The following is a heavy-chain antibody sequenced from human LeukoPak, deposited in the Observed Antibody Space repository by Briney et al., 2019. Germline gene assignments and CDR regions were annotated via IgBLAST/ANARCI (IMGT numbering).Heavy chain of an antibody. V-gene: IGHV4-39*01. CDR1: GGSISSSSYY. CDR3: ARHCGYKSPHCGDFDY. J-gene: IGHJ4*02. Sequence: SETLSLTCTVSGGSISSSSYYWGWIRQPPGKGLEWIGSIYYSGSPYYNPSLKSRVTISVDTSKNQFSLKLSSVTAADTAVYYCARHCGYKSPHCGDFDYWGQGTLVTVSS. CDR2: IYYSGSP. D-gene: IGHD5-24*01.